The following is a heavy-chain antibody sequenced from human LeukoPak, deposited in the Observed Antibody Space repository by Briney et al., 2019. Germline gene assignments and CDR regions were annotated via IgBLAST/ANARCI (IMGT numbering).Heavy chain of an antibody. V-gene: IGHV4-59*01. CDR2: IYYSGST. J-gene: IGHJ4*02. D-gene: IGHD5-18*01. CDR3: ARYSYGSFDY. CDR1: GGSISSYY. Sequence: SETLSLTCTVSGGSISSYYWSWIRQPPGKGLEWIGYIYYSGSTNYNPSLKSRVTISVDTSKNQFSLKLSSVTAAHTAVYYCARYSYGSFDYWGQGTLVTVSS.